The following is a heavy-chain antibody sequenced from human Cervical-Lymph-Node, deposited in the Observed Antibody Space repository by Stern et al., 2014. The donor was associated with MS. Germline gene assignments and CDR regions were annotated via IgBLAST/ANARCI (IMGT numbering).Heavy chain of an antibody. D-gene: IGHD3-16*01. CDR2: NNSGKGQT. J-gene: IGHJ3*01. CDR1: GYSFSSYG. CDR3: TRDSGGGVMWF. V-gene: IGHV1-3*01. Sequence: QDQLVQSGAEVKRPGASVKVSCKASGYSFSSYGIHWVRPAPGQSLEWMGLNNSGKGQTKYSHRFQGRVVMTRDTSAKIVYLELSNLTSEDQAIYYCTRDSGGGVMWFWGQGSMVTVAS.